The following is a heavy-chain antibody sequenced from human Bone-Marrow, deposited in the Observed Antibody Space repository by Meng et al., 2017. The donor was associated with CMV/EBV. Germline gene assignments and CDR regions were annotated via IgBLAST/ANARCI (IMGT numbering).Heavy chain of an antibody. J-gene: IGHJ6*02. V-gene: IGHV3-7*01. CDR1: GFTFSSYW. CDR2: IKQDGSEK. Sequence: GGSLRLSCAASGFTFSSYWMSWVRQAPGKGLEWVANIKQDGSEKYYVDSVKGRFTISRDNAKNSLYLQMNSLRAEDTAVYYCARDQVVGATFYYYGMDVWGQGTTVTASS. D-gene: IGHD1-26*01. CDR3: ARDQVVGATFYYYGMDV.